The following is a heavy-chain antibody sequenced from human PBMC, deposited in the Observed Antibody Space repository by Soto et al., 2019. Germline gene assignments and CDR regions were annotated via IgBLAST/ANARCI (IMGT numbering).Heavy chain of an antibody. CDR2: IDRSGRT. CDR1: GGSFSDDASSSDWY. J-gene: IGHJ5*02. V-gene: IGHV4-34*01. D-gene: IGHD3-3*01. CDR3: ARGQRFSDWFDP. Sequence: SETLSLTCAVYGGSFSDDASSSDWYWNWIRQSPGKGLEWIGEIDRSGRTKYNPALQSRVTMSLDTSNNQFSLRLTSVTAADTAVYYCARGQRFSDWFDPWGQGTLVT.